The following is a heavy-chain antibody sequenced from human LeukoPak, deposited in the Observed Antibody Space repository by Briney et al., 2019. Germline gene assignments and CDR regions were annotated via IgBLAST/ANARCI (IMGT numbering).Heavy chain of an antibody. V-gene: IGHV3-15*01. CDR2: IKSKTDGGTT. J-gene: IGHJ4*02. D-gene: IGHD6-19*01. CDR1: GFTFSNAW. CDR3: TKAPYSSGWYAGY. Sequence: GGSLRLFCAASGFTFSNAWMSWVRQAPGKGREWVGRIKSKTDGGTTDYAAPVKSTFTISRDDSKNTLYLQINSLKTEDTAVYYCTKAPYSSGWYAGYWGQRTLVTVSS.